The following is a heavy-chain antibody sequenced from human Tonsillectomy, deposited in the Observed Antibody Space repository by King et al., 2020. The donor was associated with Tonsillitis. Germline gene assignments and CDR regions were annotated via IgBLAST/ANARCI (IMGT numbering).Heavy chain of an antibody. CDR1: GGSISGSTYY. CDR2: IYYRGDT. CDR3: SRSXXGXXXSXXFDS. V-gene: IGHV4-39*07. J-gene: IGHJ4*02. Sequence: QLQESGPGLVKPSETLSLTCIVSGGSISGSTYYWGWFRQPPGKGLEWIGGIYYRGDTYSNPSLQSXLIXSVDTSKNXFSLNLRSLTAXDTAVYYCSRSXXGXXXSXXFDSWGQXTXVTVXX.